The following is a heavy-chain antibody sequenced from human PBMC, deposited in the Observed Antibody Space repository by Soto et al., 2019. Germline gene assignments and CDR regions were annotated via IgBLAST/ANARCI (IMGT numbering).Heavy chain of an antibody. CDR2: IYYSGST. D-gene: IGHD2-15*01. J-gene: IGHJ6*02. CDR1: GGSISSGGYY. CDR3: ARDCSGGSCYSGAGYGMDV. V-gene: IGHV4-31*03. Sequence: PSETLSLTCTVSGGSISSGGYYWSWIRQHRGKGLECIGYIYYSGSTYYNPSLKSRVTISVDTSKNQFSLKLSSVTAADTAVYYCARDCSGGSCYSGAGYGMDVWGQGTTVTVSS.